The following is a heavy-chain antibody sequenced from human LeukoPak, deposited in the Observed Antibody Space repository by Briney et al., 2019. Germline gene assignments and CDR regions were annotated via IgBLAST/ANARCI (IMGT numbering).Heavy chain of an antibody. V-gene: IGHV4-39*07. J-gene: IGHJ4*02. D-gene: IGHD4-17*01. CDR2: INHSGST. CDR3: ARRRGLLAYFDY. Sequence: PSETLSLTCTVSGGSISSGGYYWSWIRQPPGKGLEWIGEINHSGSTNYNPSLKSRVTISVDTSKNQFSLKLSSVTAADTAVYYCARRRGLLAYFDYWGQGTLVTVSS. CDR1: GGSISSGGYY.